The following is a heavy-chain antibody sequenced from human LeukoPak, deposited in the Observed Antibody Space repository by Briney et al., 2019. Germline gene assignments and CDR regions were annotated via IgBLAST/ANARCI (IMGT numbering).Heavy chain of an antibody. CDR1: GYTFTSYG. J-gene: IGHJ4*02. V-gene: IGHV1-18*01. Sequence: AASVKVSCKASGYTFTSYGISWVRQAPGQGLEWMGWISAYTGKTTYAQNLQGRVTMTTDTSTTTAYMELRSLTSDDTAVYYCARQTVRYYFDYWGQGTLVTVSS. D-gene: IGHD4-17*01. CDR2: ISAYTGKT. CDR3: ARQTVRYYFDY.